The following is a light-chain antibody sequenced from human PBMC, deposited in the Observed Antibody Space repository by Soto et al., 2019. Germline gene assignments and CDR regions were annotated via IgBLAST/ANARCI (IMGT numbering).Light chain of an antibody. Sequence: IVFTQSTGTLSLSPGEISTLACRASQSVSSSYLAWYQQKPGQAPRLLIYGASSRATGIPDRFSGSGSETSFTLTISRLEPEDFALYYCQHYQSGHPITFGQGTRLEIK. CDR3: QHYQSGHPIT. V-gene: IGKV3-20*01. CDR1: QSVSSSY. J-gene: IGKJ5*01. CDR2: GAS.